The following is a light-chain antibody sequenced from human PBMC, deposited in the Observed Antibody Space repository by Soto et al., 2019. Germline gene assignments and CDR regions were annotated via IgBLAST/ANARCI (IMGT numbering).Light chain of an antibody. CDR2: GAS. J-gene: IGKJ2*01. CDR1: QSVSSNY. Sequence: EIVLTQSPGTLSLSPGERATLSCRASQSVSSNYLAWYQQKPGQAPSLLIYGASSRATGIPDRFSGSVSGTDFTLTISRLEPYDFAVYYCQQYGSAPPYTFGQGTKLEIK. V-gene: IGKV3-20*01. CDR3: QQYGSAPPYT.